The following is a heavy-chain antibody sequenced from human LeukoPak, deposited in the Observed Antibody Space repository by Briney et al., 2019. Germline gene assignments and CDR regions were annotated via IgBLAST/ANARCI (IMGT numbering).Heavy chain of an antibody. D-gene: IGHD1-26*01. CDR1: GYTFTSYY. J-gene: IGHJ6*02. Sequence: ASVKVSCKASGYTFTSYYMHWVRQAPGQGLEWMGIINPSGGSTSYAQKFQGRVTVTRDTSTSTVYMELSSLRSEDTAVYYCARDSGSYGPSYYYYYYGMDVWGQGTTVTVSS. CDR3: ARDSGSYGPSYYYYYYGMDV. CDR2: INPSGGST. V-gene: IGHV1-46*01.